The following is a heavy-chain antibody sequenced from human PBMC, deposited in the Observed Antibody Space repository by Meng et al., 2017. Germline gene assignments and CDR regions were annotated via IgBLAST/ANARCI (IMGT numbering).Heavy chain of an antibody. D-gene: IGHD2-2*01. J-gene: IGHJ6*02. CDR2: INSDGSST. Sequence: ETLSLTCAASGFTFSSYWMHWVRQAPGKGLVWVSRINSDGSSTSYADSVKGRFTISRDNAKNTLYLQMNSLRAEDTAVYYCAREIVVVPAASYYYGMDVWGQGTTVNVSS. CDR1: GFTFSSYW. V-gene: IGHV3-74*01. CDR3: AREIVVVPAASYYYGMDV.